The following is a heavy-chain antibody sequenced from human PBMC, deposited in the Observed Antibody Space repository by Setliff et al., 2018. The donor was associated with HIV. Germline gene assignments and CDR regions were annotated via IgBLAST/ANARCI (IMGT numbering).Heavy chain of an antibody. Sequence: SETLSLTCAVYGGSFSGYYWSWIRQPPGKGLEWIGYVYTSGSTNYNPSLKSRVTISVDTSKNQFSLKLSSVTAADTAVYYCARGLSFYDPGGFDYWGQGTLVTVSS. CDR3: ARGLSFYDPGGFDY. J-gene: IGHJ4*02. CDR2: VYTSGST. V-gene: IGHV4-4*09. D-gene: IGHD3-22*01. CDR1: GGSFSGYY.